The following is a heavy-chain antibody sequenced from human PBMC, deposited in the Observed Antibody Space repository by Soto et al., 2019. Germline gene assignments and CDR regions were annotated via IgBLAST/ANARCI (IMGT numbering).Heavy chain of an antibody. V-gene: IGHV1-3*01. Sequence: QAQLVQSGAEVKKPGASVKISCKASGYTFTSHAMHWVRQAPGQRPAWLGWINAGTGNPRYSQKFEVRGTISMGTAANASYREMNSRTSEDTAVYYCARRRAHRSECYYGMDVWGQGTTVTVS. CDR1: GYTFTSHA. D-gene: IGHD3-3*01. CDR2: INAGTGNP. CDR3: ARRRAHRSECYYGMDV. J-gene: IGHJ6*02.